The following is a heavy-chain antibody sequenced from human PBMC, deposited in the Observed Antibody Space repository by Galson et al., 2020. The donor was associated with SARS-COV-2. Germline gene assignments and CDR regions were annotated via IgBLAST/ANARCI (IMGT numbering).Heavy chain of an antibody. CDR2: IYSSGST. J-gene: IGHJ4*02. D-gene: IGHD6-19*01. CDR3: ATSLGSSGHNF. V-gene: IGHV4-4*07. CDR1: GGSISSYY. Sequence: LSLTCTVSGGSISSYYWSWIRQPAGKGLEWIGRIYSSGSTNYNPSLKSRVTMSVDTSKNQFSLRLTSVTAADTAVYYCATSLGSSGHNFWGQGTLVTVSS.